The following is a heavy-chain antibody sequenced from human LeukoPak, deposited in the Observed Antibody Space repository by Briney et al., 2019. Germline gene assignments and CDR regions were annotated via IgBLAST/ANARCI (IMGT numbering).Heavy chain of an antibody. CDR3: ARDLYGDYVFDY. CDR1: GFTFSSYI. J-gene: IGHJ4*02. Sequence: GGSLRLSCAASGFTFSSYIMNWVRQAPGKGLEWVSYISSSSRTIYYADSVKGRFTISRDNVKNSLYLQMNNLRAEDTAVYYCARDLYGDYVFDYWGQGTLVTVSS. D-gene: IGHD4-17*01. CDR2: ISSSSRTI. V-gene: IGHV3-48*01.